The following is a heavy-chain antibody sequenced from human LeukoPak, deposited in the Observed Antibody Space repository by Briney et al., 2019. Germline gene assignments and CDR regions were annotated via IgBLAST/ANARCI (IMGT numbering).Heavy chain of an antibody. D-gene: IGHD2-2*01. CDR3: ARVKKLMPEFEF. Sequence: GASVKVSCKSSGYTFIDYYIHWVRQAPGQGLEWMGWINPNSGATKYAQKFQGRVSMTRGTSINTAYMDLTNLRSDDTAIFYCARVKKLMPEFEFWGQGTLVTVSS. J-gene: IGHJ4*02. CDR2: INPNSGAT. CDR1: GYTFIDYY. V-gene: IGHV1-2*02.